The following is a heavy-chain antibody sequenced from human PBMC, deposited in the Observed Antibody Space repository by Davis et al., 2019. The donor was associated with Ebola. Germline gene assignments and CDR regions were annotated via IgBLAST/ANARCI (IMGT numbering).Heavy chain of an antibody. CDR3: ASLLRTNTGMDDAFDI. CDR1: GNSFTSQW. J-gene: IGHJ3*02. V-gene: IGHV5-51*01. D-gene: IGHD2-8*02. Sequence: GESLKISCEDSGNSFTSQWIGWVRQTPGKGLDWMGINYRGDSDTRYSPSFRGQVTISADKSIKTAFLQWSSLKASDTAMYYCASLLRTNTGMDDAFDIWGQGTMVTVST. CDR2: NYRGDSDT.